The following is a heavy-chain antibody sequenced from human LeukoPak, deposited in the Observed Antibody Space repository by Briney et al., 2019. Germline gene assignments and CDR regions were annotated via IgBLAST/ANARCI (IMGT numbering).Heavy chain of an antibody. Sequence: PSETLSLTCTVSGYSISSGYYWGWIRQPAGKGLEWIGRISTSGSTNYNPSLKSRVTISVDTSKNQFSLKLSSVTAADTAVYYCARDRGDYGDSLFDYWGQGTLVTVSS. D-gene: IGHD4-17*01. V-gene: IGHV4-61*02. CDR1: GYSISSGYY. J-gene: IGHJ4*02. CDR3: ARDRGDYGDSLFDY. CDR2: ISTSGST.